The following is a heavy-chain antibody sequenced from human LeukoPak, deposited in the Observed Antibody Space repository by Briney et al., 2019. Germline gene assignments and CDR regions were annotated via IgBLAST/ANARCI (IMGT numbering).Heavy chain of an antibody. Sequence: PGRSLRLSCAASGFTFSSYGMHWVRQAPGKGLEWVAVIWYDGSNKYYADSVKGRFTISRDNAQNTLYLQMNSLRAEDTAVYYCVRIFCSGGSCLDYWGQGTLVTVSS. CDR3: VRIFCSGGSCLDY. CDR2: IWYDGSNK. CDR1: GFTFSSYG. J-gene: IGHJ4*02. D-gene: IGHD2-15*01. V-gene: IGHV3-33*03.